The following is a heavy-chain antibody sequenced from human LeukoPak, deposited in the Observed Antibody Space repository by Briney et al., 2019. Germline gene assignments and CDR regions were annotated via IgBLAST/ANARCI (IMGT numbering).Heavy chain of an antibody. J-gene: IGHJ6*02. Sequence: GASVKVSCKASGYTFTSYGISWVRQAPGQGLEWMGWISAYNGNTNYAQKLQGRVTMTTDTSTSTAYMELRSLRSDDTAVYYCARGRALRYDYYYGMDVWGQGTTVTVSS. CDR1: GYTFTSYG. V-gene: IGHV1-18*01. CDR2: ISAYNGNT. D-gene: IGHD3-3*01. CDR3: ARGRALRYDYYYGMDV.